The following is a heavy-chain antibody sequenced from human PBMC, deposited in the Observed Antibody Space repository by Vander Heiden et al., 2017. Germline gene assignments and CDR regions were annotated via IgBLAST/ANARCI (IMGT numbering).Heavy chain of an antibody. CDR1: GYTFTSYD. CDR3: ARGIYSYDFWSGYYTYSPYYYYGMDV. J-gene: IGHJ6*02. D-gene: IGHD3-3*01. CDR2: MNPNSGNT. V-gene: IGHV1-8*01. Sequence: QVQLVQSGAEVKKPGASVKVSCKASGYTFTSYDINWVRRATGQGLGWMGWMNPNSGNTGYAQKFQGRVTMTRNTSISTAYMELSSLRSEDTAVYYCARGIYSYDFWSGYYTYSPYYYYGMDVWGQGTTVTVSS.